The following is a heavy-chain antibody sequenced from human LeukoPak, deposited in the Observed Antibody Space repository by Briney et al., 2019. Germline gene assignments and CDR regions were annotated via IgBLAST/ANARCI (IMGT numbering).Heavy chain of an antibody. V-gene: IGHV4-30-4*01. J-gene: IGHJ4*02. CDR3: ARQGGGYDSGLDY. CDR1: GGSISSGDYS. CDR2: IYYSGST. Sequence: SETLSLTCTVSGGSISSGDYSWSWIRQPPGKGLEWIGYIYYSGSTYYNPSLKSRVTISVDTSKNQFSLKLSSVTAADTAVYYCARQGGGYDSGLDYWGQGTLVTVSS. D-gene: IGHD5-12*01.